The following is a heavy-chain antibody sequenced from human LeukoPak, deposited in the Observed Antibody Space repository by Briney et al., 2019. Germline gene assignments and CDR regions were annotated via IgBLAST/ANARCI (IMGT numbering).Heavy chain of an antibody. CDR2: INPNSGGT. J-gene: IGHJ4*02. D-gene: IGHD6-19*01. V-gene: IGHV1-2*02. Sequence: ASVKVSCKASGYTFTGYYMHWVRHAPGQGLELMGWINPNSGGTNYAQKFQGRVTMTRDTSISTAYMELGRLRSDDTAVYYCARSVGLAGYYFDYWGQGTLVTVSS. CDR3: ARSVGLAGYYFDY. CDR1: GYTFTGYY.